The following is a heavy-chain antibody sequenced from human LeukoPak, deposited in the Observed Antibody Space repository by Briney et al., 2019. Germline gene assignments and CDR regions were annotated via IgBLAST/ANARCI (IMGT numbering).Heavy chain of an antibody. D-gene: IGHD6-19*01. V-gene: IGHV1-3*01. J-gene: IGHJ4*02. CDR2: INAGNGNT. Sequence: GASVKVSCKASGYTFTSYAMHWVRQAPGQRLEWMGWINAGNGNTKYSQKFQGRVTITRDTSASTAYMELSSLRSEDTAVYYCARDKVVEAVAGFMLKHWGQGTLVTVSS. CDR1: GYTFTSYA. CDR3: ARDKVVEAVAGFMLKH.